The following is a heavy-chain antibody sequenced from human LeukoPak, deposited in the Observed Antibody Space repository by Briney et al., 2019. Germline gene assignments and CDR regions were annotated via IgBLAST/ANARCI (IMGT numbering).Heavy chain of an antibody. Sequence: GKSLNISGMGSGCSFTSCCVGWVRQMSGKGLDGMGNIYSGESNTRYSPSIQGQGNISADQSISTAYLQLNSLKGTDTGMYECASGNMVRGVIITGGYWRQGALV. CDR2: IYSGESNT. J-gene: IGHJ4*02. CDR1: GCSFTSCC. D-gene: IGHD3-10*01. V-gene: IGHV5-51*01. CDR3: ASGNMVRGVIITGGY.